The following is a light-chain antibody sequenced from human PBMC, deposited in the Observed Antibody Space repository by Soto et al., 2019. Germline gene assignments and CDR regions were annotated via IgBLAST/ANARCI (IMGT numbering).Light chain of an antibody. CDR3: QQYNNWPPYT. J-gene: IGKJ2*01. CDR1: QRFKSA. V-gene: IGKV3-15*01. Sequence: EIVLTQSPATLSVSPGNRATLSCRASQRFKSALAGYQRKPGQAPRLLIYGASTRATGTPTRFSGSGSGTEFTLTISSLQSEDFAVYFCQQYNNWPPYTFGQGTKLEIK. CDR2: GAS.